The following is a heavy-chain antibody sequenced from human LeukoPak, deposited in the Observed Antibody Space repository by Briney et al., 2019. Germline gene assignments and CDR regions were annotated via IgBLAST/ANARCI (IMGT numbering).Heavy chain of an antibody. Sequence: PGGSLRLSCAASGFTFRDYYMTWVRHAPGNGMEWVSYISWISSNTTYADSTKGRFTIPRDNAKNSLYLQRNSLRAEDTAVYYCARVNPTSSGFYAYGGQGTVVIVSS. CDR3: ARVNPTSSGFYAY. V-gene: IGHV3-11*06. CDR1: GFTFRDYY. D-gene: IGHD3-22*01. J-gene: IGHJ4*02. CDR2: ISWISSNT.